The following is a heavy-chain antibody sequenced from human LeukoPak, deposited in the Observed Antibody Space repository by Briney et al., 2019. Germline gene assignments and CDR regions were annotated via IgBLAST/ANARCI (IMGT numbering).Heavy chain of an antibody. J-gene: IGHJ4*02. D-gene: IGHD2-15*01. Sequence: GGSLRLSCAASGFTFSTYGVHWVRQAPGKGLEWVAFIRYDGSNKYYADSVKGRFTISRDNSKNTLYLQMHSLRTEDTAVYYCAKHSEDTVNYFDFWGQGTLVTVSS. CDR1: GFTFSTYG. V-gene: IGHV3-30*02. CDR2: IRYDGSNK. CDR3: AKHSEDTVNYFDF.